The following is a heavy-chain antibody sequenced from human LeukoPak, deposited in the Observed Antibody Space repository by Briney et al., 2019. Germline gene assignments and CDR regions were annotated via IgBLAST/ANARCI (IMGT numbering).Heavy chain of an antibody. D-gene: IGHD3-3*01. CDR2: ISAYNGNT. J-gene: IGHJ6*02. CDR3: ARVQLRFLEWLLPHYYGMDV. Sequence: ASVKVSFKASGYTFTSYGISWVRQAPGQGLEWMGWISAYNGNTNYAQKLQGRGTMTTDTSTSTAYMELRSLRSDDTAVYYCARVQLRFLEWLLPHYYGMDVWGQGTTVTVSS. V-gene: IGHV1-18*01. CDR1: GYTFTSYG.